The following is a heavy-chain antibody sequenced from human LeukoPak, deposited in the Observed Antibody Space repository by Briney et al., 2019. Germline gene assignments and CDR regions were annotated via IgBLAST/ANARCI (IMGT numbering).Heavy chain of an antibody. Sequence: ASVKVSCKTSGYTFTAYYMHWVRQAPGQGLEWMGWINPNTGDTRTAERFQGRVTMTRDSSITTIYLELTRLTSDDTAVYYCARDMWQQFDWCDPWGQGNLVTVSS. CDR3: ARDMWQQFDWCDP. CDR1: GYTFTAYY. D-gene: IGHD6-13*01. V-gene: IGHV1-2*02. J-gene: IGHJ5*02. CDR2: INPNTGDT.